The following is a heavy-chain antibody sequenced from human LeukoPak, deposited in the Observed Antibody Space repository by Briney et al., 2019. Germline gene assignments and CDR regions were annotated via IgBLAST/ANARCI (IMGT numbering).Heavy chain of an antibody. CDR1: GGSISSYY. V-gene: IGHV4-4*09. J-gene: IGHJ5*02. CDR3: ASIDYA. D-gene: IGHD4-17*01. Sequence: SETLSLTCTVSGGSISSYYWSWIRQPPGKGLEWIGYIYTSGSTNYNPSLKNRVTISVDNSKNQFSLKLSSVTAADTAVYYYASIDYAWGQGTLVTVSS. CDR2: IYTSGST.